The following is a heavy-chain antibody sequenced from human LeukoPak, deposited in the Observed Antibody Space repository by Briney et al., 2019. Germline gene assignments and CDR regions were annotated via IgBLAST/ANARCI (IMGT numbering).Heavy chain of an antibody. CDR1: GFSCSCYA. CDR3: AKDLEQSYSGWSTSYDA. V-gene: IGHV3-23*01. D-gene: IGHD6-19*01. Sequence: GGSLILSCASSGFSCSCYARRLRRQVPGKLVEWVSAISSGAGTTGYADSVKGRFTISRVHSKSKIYLQMHSQTDEDTAIYYCAKDLEQSYSGWSTSYDAWGQGTLVTVSS. CDR2: ISSGAGTT. J-gene: IGHJ4*02.